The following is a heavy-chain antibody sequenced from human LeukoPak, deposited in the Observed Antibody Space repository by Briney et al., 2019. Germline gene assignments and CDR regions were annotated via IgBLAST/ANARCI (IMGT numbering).Heavy chain of an antibody. CDR2: IYYSGST. CDR3: ASNPSCGGDCPIDY. V-gene: IGHV4-59*01. CDR1: GGSISSYY. Sequence: SETLSLTCTVSGGSISSYYWSWIRQPPGKGLEWIGYIYYSGSTNYNPSLKSRVTISVDTSKNQFSLKLSSVTAADTAVYYCASNPSCGGDCPIDYWGQGTLVTVSS. D-gene: IGHD2-21*01. J-gene: IGHJ4*02.